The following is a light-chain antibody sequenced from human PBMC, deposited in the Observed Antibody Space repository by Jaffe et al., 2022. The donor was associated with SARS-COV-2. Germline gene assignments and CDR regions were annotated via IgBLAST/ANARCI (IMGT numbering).Light chain of an antibody. Sequence: QSALTQPASVSGSPGQSITISCTGTSSDVGGYNYVSWYQQHPGKAPKLMIYDVSNRPSGVSNRFSGSKSGNTASLTISGLQAEDEADYYCSSYISSRILVVIGGGTKLTVL. V-gene: IGLV2-14*03. CDR2: DVS. CDR3: SSYISSRILVV. CDR1: SSDVGGYNY. J-gene: IGLJ2*01.